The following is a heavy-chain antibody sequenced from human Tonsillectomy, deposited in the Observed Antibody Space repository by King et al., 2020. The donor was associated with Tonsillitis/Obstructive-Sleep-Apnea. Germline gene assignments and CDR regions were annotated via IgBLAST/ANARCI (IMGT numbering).Heavy chain of an antibody. D-gene: IGHD3-10*01. V-gene: IGHV3-30*18. Sequence: LVESGGGVVQPGRSLRLSCAASGFTFSIYGMHWVRQAPGKGLEWVAVISYDGRNKYYGDSVKGRFTISRDNSKNTLYLQMNSLRAEDTAVYYCAKEHGGSPCMDVWGQGTTVTVSS. CDR3: AKEHGGSPCMDV. CDR1: GFTFSIYG. J-gene: IGHJ6*02. CDR2: ISYDGRNK.